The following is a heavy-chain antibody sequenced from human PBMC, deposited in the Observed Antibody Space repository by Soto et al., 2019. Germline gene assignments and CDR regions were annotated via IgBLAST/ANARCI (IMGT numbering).Heavy chain of an antibody. V-gene: IGHV4-59*01. CDR3: ARFGGITIFGVVTPDNWFDP. CDR1: GGSISSYY. D-gene: IGHD3-3*01. CDR2: IYYSGST. Sequence: SETLSLTCTVSGGSISSYYWSWIRQPPGKGLEWIGYIYYSGSTNYNPSLKSRVTISVDTSKNQFSLKLSSVTAADTAVYYCARFGGITIFGVVTPDNWFDPWGQGTLVTVSS. J-gene: IGHJ5*02.